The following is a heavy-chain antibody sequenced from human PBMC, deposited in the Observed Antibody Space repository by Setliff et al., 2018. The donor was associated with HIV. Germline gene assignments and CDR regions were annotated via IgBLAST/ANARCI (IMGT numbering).Heavy chain of an antibody. Sequence: ASVKVSCKASGYTFTSYAMHWVRQAPGQRLEWMGWINAGNSNTKYSQKFQGRVTITRDTSASTAYMELSSLRSEDTAVYYCAREIRNYDFWSGYWEDHYFDSWGQGTPVTVSS. V-gene: IGHV1-3*01. D-gene: IGHD3-3*01. CDR3: AREIRNYDFWSGYWEDHYFDS. CDR1: GYTFTSYA. CDR2: INAGNSNT. J-gene: IGHJ4*02.